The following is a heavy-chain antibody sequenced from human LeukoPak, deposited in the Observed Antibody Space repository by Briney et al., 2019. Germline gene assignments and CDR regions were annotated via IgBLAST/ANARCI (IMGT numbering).Heavy chain of an antibody. D-gene: IGHD3-22*01. CDR2: ISYDGSNK. V-gene: IGHV3-30*03. CDR1: GFTFNNYV. CDR3: ARGRTYYYDSCGP. J-gene: IGHJ5*02. Sequence: PGRSLRLSCAASGFTFNNYVMQWVRQAPGKGLEWVALISYDGSNKYYADSVKGRFTISRDNSKNTLYLQMNSLGPEDTAVYYCARGRTYYYDSCGPWGQGTQVTVSS.